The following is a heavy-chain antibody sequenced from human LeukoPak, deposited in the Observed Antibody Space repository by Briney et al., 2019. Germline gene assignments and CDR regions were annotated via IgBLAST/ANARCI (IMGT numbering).Heavy chain of an antibody. CDR1: GASISNYY. CDR3: ARLGSYHDF. Sequence: SETLSLTCTVSGASISNYYWSWIRQTPEKGLEWMGNIHSSGGSSYYPSLKSRLTLSIDTSRNQLSLKLPSVTAADTAVYFCARLGSYHDFWGQGALVTVSS. V-gene: IGHV4-4*09. D-gene: IGHD1-26*01. J-gene: IGHJ4*02. CDR2: IHSSGGS.